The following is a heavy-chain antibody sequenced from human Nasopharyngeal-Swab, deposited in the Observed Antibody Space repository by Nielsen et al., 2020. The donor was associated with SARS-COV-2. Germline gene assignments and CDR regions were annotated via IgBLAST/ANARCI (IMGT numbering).Heavy chain of an antibody. CDR2: INPNSGGT. J-gene: IGHJ3*02. CDR3: ARVGQLVPQLDAFDI. V-gene: IGHV1-2*02. D-gene: IGHD6-6*01. Sequence: ASVKVSCKASGDTFTGYYMHWVRQAPGQGLEWMGWINPNSGGTNYAQKFQGRVTMTRDTSISTAYMELSRLRSDDTAVYYCARVGQLVPQLDAFDIWGQGTMVTFSS. CDR1: GDTFTGYY.